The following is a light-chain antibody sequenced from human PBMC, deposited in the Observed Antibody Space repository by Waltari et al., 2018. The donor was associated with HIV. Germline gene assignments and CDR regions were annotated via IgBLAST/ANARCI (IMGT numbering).Light chain of an antibody. CDR2: TAS. CDR1: QGISSY. CDR3: QRLNSYRFT. Sequence: DSQLTQSPSFLSASVGDRVTITCRASQGISSYLAWYQQKPGKAPKHLIYTASIVQSGVPARFSGSGSGTAFTLTISSLQPEDFATYDCQRLNSYRFTFGPGTKVDIK. V-gene: IGKV1-9*01. J-gene: IGKJ3*01.